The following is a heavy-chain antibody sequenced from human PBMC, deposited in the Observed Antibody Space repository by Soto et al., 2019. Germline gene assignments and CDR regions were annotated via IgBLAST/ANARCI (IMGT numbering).Heavy chain of an antibody. CDR3: ARHLGGNHYYYGMDV. V-gene: IGHV1-69*12. Sequence: QVQLVQSGAEVKKPGSSVKVSCKASGGTFSSYAISWVRQAPGQGLEWMGGIIPIFGTADYAQKFQGRVTIPADDFTSTAYLELSSLRSEETAVYYCARHLGGNHYYYGMDVWGQGTTVTVSS. CDR2: IIPIFGTA. J-gene: IGHJ6*02. CDR1: GGTFSSYA. D-gene: IGHD3-16*01.